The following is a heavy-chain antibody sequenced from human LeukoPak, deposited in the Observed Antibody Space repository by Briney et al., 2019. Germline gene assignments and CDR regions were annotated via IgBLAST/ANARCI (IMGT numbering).Heavy chain of an antibody. CDR1: GFTFSSYS. Sequence: PGGSLRLSCAASGFTFSSYSMNWVRQAPGKGLKWVSSISSSSSYIYYADSVKGRFTIPRDNAKNSLYLQMNSLRAEDTAVYYCARGLIAAATDAFDIWGQGTMVTVPS. CDR3: ARGLIAAATDAFDI. D-gene: IGHD6-13*01. CDR2: ISSSSSYI. V-gene: IGHV3-21*01. J-gene: IGHJ3*02.